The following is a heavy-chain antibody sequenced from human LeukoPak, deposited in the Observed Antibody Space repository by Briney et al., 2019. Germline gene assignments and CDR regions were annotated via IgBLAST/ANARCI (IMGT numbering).Heavy chain of an antibody. V-gene: IGHV1-18*01. Sequence: ASVKVSCKASGYTFTSYGISWVRQAPGQGLEWMGWISAYNGNTNYAQKLQSRVTMTTDTSTSTAYMELRSLRSDDTAVYYCAREGKYYYGSGRSHYYYYGMDVWGQGTTVTVSS. CDR3: AREGKYYYGSGRSHYYYYGMDV. J-gene: IGHJ6*02. CDR2: ISAYNGNT. D-gene: IGHD3-10*01. CDR1: GYTFTSYG.